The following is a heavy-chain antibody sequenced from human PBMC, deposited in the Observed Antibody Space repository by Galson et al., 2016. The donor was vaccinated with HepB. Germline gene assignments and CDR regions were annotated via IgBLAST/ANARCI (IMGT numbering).Heavy chain of an antibody. D-gene: IGHD5-24*01. CDR3: ASVENFDY. Sequence: SLRLSCAASGITFSTYAMHWVRQAPGKGLEWVAVISYDGSNRYYADSVEGRFTISRDNSKNTLYLQMNSLRPEDTAVYYCASVENFDYWGQGTLVTVSS. CDR1: GITFSTYA. CDR2: ISYDGSNR. J-gene: IGHJ4*02. V-gene: IGHV3-30-3*01.